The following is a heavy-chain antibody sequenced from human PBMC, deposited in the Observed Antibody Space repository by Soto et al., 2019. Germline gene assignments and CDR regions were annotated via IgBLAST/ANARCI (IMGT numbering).Heavy chain of an antibody. CDR3: ATDREDAAAAGRYYNGMDV. D-gene: IGHD6-13*01. CDR1: GFTFSSYG. CDR2: ISYDGSNK. V-gene: IGHV3-30*03. J-gene: IGHJ6*02. Sequence: PGGSLRLSCAASGFTFSSYGMHWVRQAPGKGLEWVAVISYDGSNKYYADSVKGRFTISRDNTKNTLYPQMNSLRAEATAMYYCATDREDAAAAGRYYNGMDVWGQGTTVTVSS.